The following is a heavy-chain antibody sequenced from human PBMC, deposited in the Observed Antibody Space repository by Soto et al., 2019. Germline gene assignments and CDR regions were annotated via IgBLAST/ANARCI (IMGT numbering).Heavy chain of an antibody. CDR1: GGTFSIYA. CDR3: ARGWETVGTTTAFAY. J-gene: IGHJ4*02. D-gene: IGHD1-26*01. Sequence: SGKVSCKASGGTFSIYAISCVRQAPGQGLEWMGGIIPIFGTRNYAQKLQGRGTFTAHKSTSTAYMELRSLRSDDTAVYYCARGWETVGTTTAFAYWGQGTLVTVSS. V-gene: IGHV1-69*06. CDR2: IIPIFGTR.